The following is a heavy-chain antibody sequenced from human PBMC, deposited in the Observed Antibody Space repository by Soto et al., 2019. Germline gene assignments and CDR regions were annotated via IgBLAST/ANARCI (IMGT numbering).Heavy chain of an antibody. Sequence: QVQLVQSGAEVKKPGSSVKVSCKASGGTFSSYTISWVRQAPGQGLEWMGRIIPILGIANYAQKFQGRVTXTADKSTSTAYLELSSLRSEDTAVYYCARIERDDYWGQGTLVTVSS. CDR2: IIPILGIA. V-gene: IGHV1-69*02. CDR3: ARIERDDY. CDR1: GGTFSSYT. D-gene: IGHD1-1*01. J-gene: IGHJ4*02.